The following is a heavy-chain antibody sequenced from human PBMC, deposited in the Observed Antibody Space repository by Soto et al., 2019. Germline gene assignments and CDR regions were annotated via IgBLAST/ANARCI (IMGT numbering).Heavy chain of an antibody. J-gene: IGHJ4*02. CDR3: ARVEREYYFDY. Sequence: PSETLSLTCTVSGGSISSYYWSWIRQPPGKGLEWIGYIYYSGSTNYNPSLKSRVTISVDTSKNQFSLKLSSVTAADTAMYYCARVEREYYFDYWGQATLVTRSS. CDR2: IYYSGST. D-gene: IGHD1-1*01. CDR1: GGSISSYY. V-gene: IGHV4-59*08.